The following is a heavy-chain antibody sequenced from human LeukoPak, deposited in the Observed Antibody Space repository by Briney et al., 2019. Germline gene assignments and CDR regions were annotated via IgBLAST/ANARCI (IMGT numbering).Heavy chain of an antibody. J-gene: IGHJ3*02. CDR3: ARNREDIVVVPADLFDI. CDR2: SGGT. D-gene: IGHD2-2*01. Sequence: SGGTNYAQKFQGRVTMTRDTSISTAYMELSRLRSDDTAVYYCARNREDIVVVPADLFDIWGQGTMVTVSS. V-gene: IGHV1-2*02.